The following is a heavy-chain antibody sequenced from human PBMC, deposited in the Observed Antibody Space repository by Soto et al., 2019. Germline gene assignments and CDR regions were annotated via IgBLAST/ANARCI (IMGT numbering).Heavy chain of an antibody. CDR2: IYYRGST. CDR3: ARDGREASGMDV. D-gene: IGHD1-26*01. J-gene: IGHJ6*02. V-gene: IGHV4-59*11. Sequence: PWETLSLTCTVSGGSISSHYWSWVRQAPGKGLEWIGHIYYRGSTTYNPSLRSRSTISVDTSNNQFSLKLNSVTTADTAVYYCARDGREASGMDVWGQGTKVTVS. CDR1: GGSISSHY.